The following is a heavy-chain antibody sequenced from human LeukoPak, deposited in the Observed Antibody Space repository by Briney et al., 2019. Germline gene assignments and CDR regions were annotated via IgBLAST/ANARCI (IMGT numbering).Heavy chain of an antibody. V-gene: IGHV3-23*01. Sequence: PGGSLRLSCAASGFTFSSYAMSWVRQAPGKGLEWVSAISGSGGSTYYADSVKGRFTISRDNSKNTLYLQMNSLRAEDTAVYYCARLVSYYYDSSGYSDYWGQGTLVTVSS. CDR3: ARLVSYYYDSSGYSDY. CDR1: GFTFSSYA. D-gene: IGHD3-22*01. J-gene: IGHJ4*02. CDR2: ISGSGGST.